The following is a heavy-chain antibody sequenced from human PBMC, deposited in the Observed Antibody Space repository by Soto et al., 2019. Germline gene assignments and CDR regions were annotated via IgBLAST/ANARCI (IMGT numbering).Heavy chain of an antibody. J-gene: IGHJ5*02. CDR2: VYYNGST. CDR1: GGSVSSQLYY. Sequence: QVQLQESGPGLVKPSDTLSLTCSVSGGSVSSQLYYWGWIRQPPGNGLEWIANVYYNGSTNYNPSLKSLVTISLDTSKNQFSLKLSSVSAADTAVYYCARVDYGDYPWFDPWGPGTPVTVSS. CDR3: ARVDYGDYPWFDP. D-gene: IGHD4-17*01. V-gene: IGHV4-61*01.